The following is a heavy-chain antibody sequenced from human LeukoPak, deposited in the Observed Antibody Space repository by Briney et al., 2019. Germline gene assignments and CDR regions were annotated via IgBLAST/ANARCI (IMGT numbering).Heavy chain of an antibody. Sequence: SETLSLTCTVSGGSISGGNYYWSWIRQHPGKGLEWIGHIYSSGTTYYNPSLKSRITISVDTSKNQFSLKLNSVTAADTAVYYCARANYYDSGGFLPVVYPSDYWGQGTLVTVSS. CDR1: GGSISGGNYY. J-gene: IGHJ4*02. CDR2: IYSSGTT. CDR3: ARANYYDSGGFLPVVYPSDY. V-gene: IGHV4-31*03. D-gene: IGHD3-22*01.